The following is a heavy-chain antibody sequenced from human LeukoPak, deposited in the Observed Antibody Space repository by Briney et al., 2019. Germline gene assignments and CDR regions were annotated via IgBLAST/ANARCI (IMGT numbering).Heavy chain of an antibody. D-gene: IGHD3-9*01. V-gene: IGHV3-23*01. J-gene: IGHJ4*02. Sequence: GGSLRLSCAASGFTFSTCAMSWVRQAPGKGLEWVSGLSGSGSSAYYADSVKGRFTISRYNSKNTLYLQMNSLRPEDTAVYYCAKGLTNLGDDWGQGTLVTVSS. CDR2: LSGSGSSA. CDR3: AKGLTNLGDD. CDR1: GFTFSTCA.